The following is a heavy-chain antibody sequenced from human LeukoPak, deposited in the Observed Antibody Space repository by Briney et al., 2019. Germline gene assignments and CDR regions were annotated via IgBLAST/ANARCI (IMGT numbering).Heavy chain of an antibody. J-gene: IGHJ5*02. Sequence: ASVKVSCKASGYTFTGYYMHWVRQAPGQGLEWMGWINPNSGGTNYAQKFQGRVTMTRDTSISTAYMELSRLRSDDTAVYYCARDRDYDFSPHLPFDPWGQGTLVTVSS. CDR2: INPNSGGT. CDR1: GYTFTGYY. D-gene: IGHD3-3*01. V-gene: IGHV1-2*02. CDR3: ARDRDYDFSPHLPFDP.